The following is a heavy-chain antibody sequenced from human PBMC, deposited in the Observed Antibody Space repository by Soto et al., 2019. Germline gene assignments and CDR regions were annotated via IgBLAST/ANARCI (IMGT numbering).Heavy chain of an antibody. CDR3: ARHGAAAGMDYYYYGMDV. J-gene: IGHJ6*02. CDR1: GYTFTSYA. Sequence: ASVKVSCKASGYTFTSYAMHWVRQAPGQRLEWMGWINAGNGNTKYSQKFQGRVTITRDTSASTAYMELSRLRSDDAAVYYCARHGAAAGMDYYYYGMDVWGQGTTVTVSS. V-gene: IGHV1-3*01. D-gene: IGHD6-13*01. CDR2: INAGNGNT.